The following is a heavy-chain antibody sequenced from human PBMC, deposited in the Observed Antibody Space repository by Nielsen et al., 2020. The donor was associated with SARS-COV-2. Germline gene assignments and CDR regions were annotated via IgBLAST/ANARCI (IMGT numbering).Heavy chain of an antibody. CDR1: GFTFSLHA. D-gene: IGHD2-15*01. CDR2: ISSYSNYK. V-gene: IGHV3-21*01. J-gene: IGHJ4*02. Sequence: GESLKISCAASGFTFSLHALHWVRQAPGQGLEWASSISSYSNYKQYADSVKGRFAISRDNAKSSLYLQMSSLRAEDTGVYYCVRESSTYYIDYWGQGILVTVSS. CDR3: VRESSTYYIDY.